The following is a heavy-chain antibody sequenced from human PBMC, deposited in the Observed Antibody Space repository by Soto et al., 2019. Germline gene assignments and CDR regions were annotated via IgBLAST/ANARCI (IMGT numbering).Heavy chain of an antibody. CDR3: ARTPNGDQRDYYFDY. Sequence: QVQLVQSGAEVKKPGASVKVSCKASGYTFTSYSISWVRQAPGQGLEWMGWISAYNGNTNYAQKLQGRVTMTTDTSTSTAYMELRSLRSDDTAVYYCARTPNGDQRDYYFDYWGQGTLVTVSS. D-gene: IGHD4-17*01. CDR2: ISAYNGNT. J-gene: IGHJ4*02. V-gene: IGHV1-18*01. CDR1: GYTFTSYS.